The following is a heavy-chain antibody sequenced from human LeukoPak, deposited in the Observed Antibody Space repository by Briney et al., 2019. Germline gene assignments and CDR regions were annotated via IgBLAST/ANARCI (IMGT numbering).Heavy chain of an antibody. CDR1: GFTFSSYS. D-gene: IGHD3-22*01. CDR3: ASRRYYDSSGYPDY. CDR2: ISSSSSYI. V-gene: IGHV3-21*01. J-gene: IGHJ4*02. Sequence: PGGSLRLSCAASGFTFSSYSMNWVRQAPGKGLEWVSSISSSSSYICYADSVRGRFTISRDNAKNSLYLQMNSLRAEDTAVYYCASRRYYDSSGYPDYWGQGTLVTVSS.